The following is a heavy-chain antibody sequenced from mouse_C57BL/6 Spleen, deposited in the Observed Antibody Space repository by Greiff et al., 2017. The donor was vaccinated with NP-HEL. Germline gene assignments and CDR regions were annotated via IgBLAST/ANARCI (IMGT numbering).Heavy chain of an antibody. Sequence: EVKLEEPGGGLVQPGGSMKLSCVASGFTFSNYWMNWVRQSPEQGLEWVAQIRLKSDNYETHYAESVKGRFTISRDDSKSSVYLQMNNLRAEDTGMYYCTWGFDYWGQGATLTVSS. J-gene: IGHJ2*01. CDR3: TWGFDY. V-gene: IGHV6-3*01. CDR1: GFTFSNYW. CDR2: IRLKSDNYET. D-gene: IGHD4-1*01.